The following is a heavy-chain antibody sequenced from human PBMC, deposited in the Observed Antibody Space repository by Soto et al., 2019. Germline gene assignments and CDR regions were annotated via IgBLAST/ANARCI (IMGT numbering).Heavy chain of an antibody. V-gene: IGHV3-23*01. D-gene: IGHD3-10*01. CDR1: GFTFGDHA. CDR2: ISGRGGIT. J-gene: IGHJ6*01. CDR3: ATGHLSMVRKVILPPQYYYGIDV. Sequence: GGSLRLSCAASGFTFGDHAMSWVRQAPGKGLEWVSVISGRGGITYYEDSVKGRFTISRDNAKNTLYLQMNSLRAEDTAVYYCATGHLSMVRKVILPPQYYYGIDVWAQATTVTVCS.